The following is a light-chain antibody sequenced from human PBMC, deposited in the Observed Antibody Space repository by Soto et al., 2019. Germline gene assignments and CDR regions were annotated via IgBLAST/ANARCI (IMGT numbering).Light chain of an antibody. V-gene: IGKV3-15*01. CDR2: GAS. J-gene: IGKJ1*01. CDR3: QQYSSSPRT. Sequence: EIVLTQSPATLSVSPGERVTLSCRASQSVDINLAWYQQKPGQAPRLLIYGASTRATDMPGRFSGRGAGADFTLTTSSLQSEDFAVYYCQQYSSSPRTFGQATKVEIK. CDR1: QSVDIN.